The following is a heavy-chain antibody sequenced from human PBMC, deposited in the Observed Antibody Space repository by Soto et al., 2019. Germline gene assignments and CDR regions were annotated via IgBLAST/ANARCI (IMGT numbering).Heavy chain of an antibody. Sequence: QVRLVQSGGGVVQPGRSLRLSCAASGFNFNTYFMHWVRQAPGKGLEWVAMIFPNGRDKEYADSVKGRFTITRDNSHNRMYLQMDGLRPEVSAVYYGGRDDEHGSNCELAYWGQGALVTVSS. D-gene: IGHD1-26*01. V-gene: IGHV3-30*13. CDR3: GRDDEHGSNCELAY. J-gene: IGHJ4*02. CDR2: IFPNGRDK. CDR1: GFNFNTYF.